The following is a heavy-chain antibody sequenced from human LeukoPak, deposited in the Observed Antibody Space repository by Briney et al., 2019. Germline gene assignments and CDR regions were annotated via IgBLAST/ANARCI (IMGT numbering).Heavy chain of an antibody. CDR3: AKDHSADGWPTFEY. D-gene: IGHD5-24*01. V-gene: IGHV3-23*01. J-gene: IGHJ4*02. CDR2: LSGSGGST. CDR1: GFIFGTYA. Sequence: GGSLRLSCAASGFIFGTYAMSWVRQAPGKGLEWVSALSGSGGSTYYADSVKGRFTVSRDNSKKTLYLQMNSLRAEDTAVYYCAKDHSADGWPTFEYWGRGTLVTVSS.